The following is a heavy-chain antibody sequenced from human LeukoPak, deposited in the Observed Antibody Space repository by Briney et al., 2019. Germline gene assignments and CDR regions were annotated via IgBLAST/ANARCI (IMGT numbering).Heavy chain of an antibody. V-gene: IGHV1-2*02. CDR2: IKTNSGGT. CDR3: ARDGAYCSSTSCYGVIWFDP. D-gene: IGHD2-2*01. Sequence: ASVKVSCKASGYTFTGYYMHWVRQAPGQGLEWMGWIKTNSGGTNYAQKFQGRVTMTRDTSISTAYMELSRLRSDDTAVYYCARDGAYCSSTSCYGVIWFDPWGQGTLVTVSS. CDR1: GYTFTGYY. J-gene: IGHJ5*02.